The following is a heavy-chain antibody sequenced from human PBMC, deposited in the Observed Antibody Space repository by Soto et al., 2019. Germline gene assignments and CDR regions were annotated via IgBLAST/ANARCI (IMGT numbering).Heavy chain of an antibody. Sequence: SETLSLTCTVSGGSIRNDAYYWSWIRQQPGKGLQWIGYIYNSGGTYYSPSLQSRASISVDTSKNHFSLKLSSVTAADTAVYYCARVGHCSGGSCPWFDPWGQGTLVTVSS. CDR3: ARVGHCSGGSCPWFDP. CDR2: IYNSGGT. D-gene: IGHD2-15*01. J-gene: IGHJ5*02. V-gene: IGHV4-31*03. CDR1: GGSIRNDAYY.